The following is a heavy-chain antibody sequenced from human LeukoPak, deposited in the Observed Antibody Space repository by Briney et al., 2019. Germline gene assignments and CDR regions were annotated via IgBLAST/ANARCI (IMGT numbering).Heavy chain of an antibody. CDR2: ISGSGDST. V-gene: IGHV3-23*01. CDR1: GFTFSSYA. CDR3: AILIAVAGPATFY. J-gene: IGHJ4*02. D-gene: IGHD6-19*01. Sequence: GGSLRLSCAASGFTFSSYAMSWVRQAPGKGLQWVSSISGSGDSTYYADSVKGRFTISRDNSNNTLYLHVNSLRAEDTAVYYCAILIAVAGPATFYWGQGTLVTVSS.